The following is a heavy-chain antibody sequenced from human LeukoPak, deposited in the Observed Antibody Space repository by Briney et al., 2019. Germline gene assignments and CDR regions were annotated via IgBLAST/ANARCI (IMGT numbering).Heavy chain of an antibody. CDR3: ASGYDLPY. D-gene: IGHD5-12*01. CDR1: GFTFSSYA. V-gene: IGHV3-30*04. J-gene: IGHJ4*02. Sequence: PGGSLRLSCAASGFTFSSYAMHWVRQAPGKGLEWVAVISYDGSNRYYADSVKGRFTISRDNAKNSLYLQMNSLRVEDTAVYYCASGYDLPYWGQGTLVTVSS. CDR2: ISYDGSNR.